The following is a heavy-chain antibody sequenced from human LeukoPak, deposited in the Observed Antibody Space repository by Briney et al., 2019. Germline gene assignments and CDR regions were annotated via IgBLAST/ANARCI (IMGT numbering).Heavy chain of an antibody. CDR2: IYYSGST. CDR3: ARHNWNDGVGRFDP. V-gene: IGHV4-59*01. Sequence: PSETLSLTCTVSGGSISSYYWSWIRQPPGKGLEGIGYIYYSGSTNYNPSLKSRVTISVDTSKNQFSLKLSSVTAADTAVYYCARHNWNDGVGRFDPWGQGTLVTVSS. J-gene: IGHJ5*02. D-gene: IGHD1-20*01. CDR1: GGSISSYY.